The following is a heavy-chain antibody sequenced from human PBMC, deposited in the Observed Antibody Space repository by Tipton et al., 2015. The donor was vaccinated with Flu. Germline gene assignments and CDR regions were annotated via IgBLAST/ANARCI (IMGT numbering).Heavy chain of an antibody. CDR3: VRGFSGTTPAI. CDR1: GFTFSDYS. Sequence: SLRLSCIASGFTFSDYSLNWVRQAPRRGLEWISYIDDRSTIIYYADSVEGRFTISRDNAKNSLYLQMDSLRTEDTALYHCVRGFSGTTPAIWGRGTLVTVSS. D-gene: IGHD1-1*01. V-gene: IGHV3-48*04. J-gene: IGHJ4*02. CDR2: IDDRSTII.